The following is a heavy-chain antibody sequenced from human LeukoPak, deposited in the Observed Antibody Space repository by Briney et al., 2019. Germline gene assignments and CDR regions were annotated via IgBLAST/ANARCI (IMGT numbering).Heavy chain of an antibody. Sequence: GASVKVSCKASGYTFTRYYMHWVRQAPGQGLEWMGWINPNSGGTNYAQKFQGRVTMTRDTSISTAYMELSRLRSDDTAVYYCARGGPVVVAATPYWGQGTLVTVSS. V-gene: IGHV1-2*02. CDR3: ARGGPVVVAATPY. D-gene: IGHD2-15*01. CDR2: INPNSGGT. J-gene: IGHJ4*02. CDR1: GYTFTRYY.